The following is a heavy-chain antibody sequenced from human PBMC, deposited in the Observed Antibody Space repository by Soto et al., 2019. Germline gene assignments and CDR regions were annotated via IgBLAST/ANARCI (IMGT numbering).Heavy chain of an antibody. V-gene: IGHV1-24*01. J-gene: IGHJ4*02. Sequence: ASVKVSCKVSGYTLTELSMHWVRQAPGKGLEWMGGFDPEDGETIHAQKFQGRVTMTEDTSTDTAYMELSSLRSEDTAVYYCATRCSGGSCPFDYWGQGTLVTVSS. CDR2: FDPEDGET. D-gene: IGHD2-15*01. CDR1: GYTLTELS. CDR3: ATRCSGGSCPFDY.